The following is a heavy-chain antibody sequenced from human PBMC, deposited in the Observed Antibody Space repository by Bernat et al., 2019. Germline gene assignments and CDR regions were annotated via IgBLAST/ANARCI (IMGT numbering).Heavy chain of an antibody. CDR3: ARELYSGYDLRRGAFDI. CDR2: ISYDGSNK. V-gene: IGHV3-30*03. Sequence: QVQLVESGGGVVQPGRSLRLSCAASGLTFSNYGMHWVRQAPGKGLEWVALISYDGSNKYYADSVKGRFTISRDNSKNTLYLQMNSLRAEDTAVYYCARELYSGYDLRRGAFDIWGQGTMVTVSS. J-gene: IGHJ3*02. CDR1: GLTFSNYG. D-gene: IGHD5-12*01.